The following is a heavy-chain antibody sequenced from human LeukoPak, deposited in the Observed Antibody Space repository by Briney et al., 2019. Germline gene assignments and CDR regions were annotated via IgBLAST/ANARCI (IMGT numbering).Heavy chain of an antibody. D-gene: IGHD3-22*01. J-gene: IGHJ4*02. CDR3: ARYWGPYDNSGAYFDD. CDR2: IHYTGSP. V-gene: IGHV4-39*01. Sequence: SETLSVTCTVSGDSISSSSYYWVWLRQPPGKGLEWIATIHYTGSPYYNPSLKSRVTISVDMSKNQFSLMLSSVTAADTAMYYCARYWGPYDNSGAYFDDWGQGTLVTVSS. CDR1: GDSISSSSYY.